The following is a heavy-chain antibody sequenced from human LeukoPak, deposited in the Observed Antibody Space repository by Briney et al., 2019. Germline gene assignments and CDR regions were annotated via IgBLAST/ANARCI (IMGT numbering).Heavy chain of an antibody. Sequence: GGSLRLSCAASGFTFSSYSMNWVRQAPGKGLEWVSSISSSSSYIYYADSVKGRFTISSDNAKNSLYLQMSSLRAEDTAVYYCARDRGYYDSSGYQLGFDPWGQGTLVTVSS. CDR3: ARDRGYYDSSGYQLGFDP. J-gene: IGHJ5*02. CDR1: GFTFSSYS. D-gene: IGHD3-22*01. CDR2: ISSSSSYI. V-gene: IGHV3-21*01.